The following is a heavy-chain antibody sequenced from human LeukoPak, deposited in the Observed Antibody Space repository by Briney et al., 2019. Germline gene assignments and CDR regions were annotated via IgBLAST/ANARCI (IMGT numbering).Heavy chain of an antibody. V-gene: IGHV5-51*01. Sequence: GEYLHISGMGSGYRFTNYWIGWARPMPGKGLEWMGITYPGESATRYSPTFQGEVTISGDKSIGPAYLQWRSLKASDTAMYFGGRVAGDGYPDYGGQEPWSPSPQ. CDR1: GYRFTNYW. CDR3: GRVAGDGYPDY. D-gene: IGHD5-24*01. J-gene: IGHJ4*01. CDR2: TYPGESAT.